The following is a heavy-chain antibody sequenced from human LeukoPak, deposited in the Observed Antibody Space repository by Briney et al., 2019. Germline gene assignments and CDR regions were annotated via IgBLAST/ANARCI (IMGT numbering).Heavy chain of an antibody. CDR3: ARTDSGGHYNIFDI. CDR2: IYPGDSDT. D-gene: IGHD3-22*01. V-gene: IGHV5-51*01. CDR1: GYSFTSYW. J-gene: IGHJ3*02. Sequence: GESLKISCKGSGYSFTSYWIGWVRQMPGEGLEWMVIIYPGDSDTRYSPSFQGQVTTSADKSISTAYLQWSSLRAEDTAVYYCARTDSGGHYNIFDIWGQGTMVTVSS.